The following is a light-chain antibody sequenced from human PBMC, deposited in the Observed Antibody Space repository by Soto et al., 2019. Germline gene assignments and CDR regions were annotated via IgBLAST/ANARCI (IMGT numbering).Light chain of an antibody. CDR1: EGIVNY. CDR3: QQLFRYPLA. Sequence: IPLTQSPSSLSASVGDRVIITCRASEGIVNYLAWYQHRPGKAPKLLIYGASTLQDGVPSRFTGSGSGTDFTLTISNLQPEDFATYHCQQLFRYPLAFGQGTRLEMK. CDR2: GAS. V-gene: IGKV1-9*01. J-gene: IGKJ5*01.